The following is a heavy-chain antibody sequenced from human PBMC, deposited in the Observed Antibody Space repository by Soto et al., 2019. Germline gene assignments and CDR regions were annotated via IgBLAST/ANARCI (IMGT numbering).Heavy chain of an antibody. CDR3: ARPRAHCSGGSCYTEYFQH. D-gene: IGHD2-15*01. Sequence: QVQLVQSGAEVKKPGASVKVSCKASGYTFTSYAMHWVRQAPGQRLEWMGWINVGNGNTKYSQKFQCRVTITRDTSASTAYMELSSLRSEDTAVYYCARPRAHCSGGSCYTEYFQHWGQGTLVTVSS. CDR1: GYTFTSYA. V-gene: IGHV1-3*01. J-gene: IGHJ1*01. CDR2: INVGNGNT.